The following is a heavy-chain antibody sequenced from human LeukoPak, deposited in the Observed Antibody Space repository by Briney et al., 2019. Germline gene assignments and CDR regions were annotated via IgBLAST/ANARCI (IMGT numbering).Heavy chain of an antibody. CDR2: ISSSGRMI. CDR3: ERVDSYGPTFDY. Sequence: PGGSLRLSCAASRFTFSSYEMNWVRQAPGEGLEWVSYISSSGRMIHYADSVKGRFTISRDNAKNTLYLQMNSLRADDTAVYYCERVDSYGPTFDYWGQGTLVTVSS. D-gene: IGHD5-18*01. CDR1: RFTFSSYE. J-gene: IGHJ4*02. V-gene: IGHV3-48*03.